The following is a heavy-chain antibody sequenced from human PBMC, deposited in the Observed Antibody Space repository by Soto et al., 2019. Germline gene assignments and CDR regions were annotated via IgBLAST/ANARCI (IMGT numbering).Heavy chain of an antibody. CDR1: GGSFSAYY. J-gene: IGHJ5*02. V-gene: IGHV4-34*01. Sequence: SETLSLTCAVYGGSFSAYYWGWIRQPPGTGLEWIGEINDSGSANYSPSLKSRVTISVDTSKNQFSLELNSVTAADTAVYYCARAARQQLVRRNWFDPWGQGTLVTVSS. CDR2: INDSGSA. D-gene: IGHD6-13*01. CDR3: ARAARQQLVRRNWFDP.